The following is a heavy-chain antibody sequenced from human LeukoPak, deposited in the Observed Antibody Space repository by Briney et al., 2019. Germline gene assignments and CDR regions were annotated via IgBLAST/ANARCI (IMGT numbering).Heavy chain of an antibody. CDR2: INPNSGGT. D-gene: IGHD5-24*01. CDR3: ARVRRDGYNYLGY. CDR1: GYTFTGYY. Sequence: ASVKVSRKASGYTFTGYYMHWVRQAPGQGLEWMGWINPNSGGTNYAQKFQGRVTMTRDTSISTAYMELSRLRSDDTAVYYCARVRRDGYNYLGYWGQGTLVTVSS. V-gene: IGHV1-2*02. J-gene: IGHJ4*02.